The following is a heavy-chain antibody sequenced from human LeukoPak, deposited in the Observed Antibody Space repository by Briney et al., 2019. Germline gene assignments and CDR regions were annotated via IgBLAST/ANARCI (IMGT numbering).Heavy chain of an antibody. CDR2: IKSKSTGGTI. CDR3: TTDTNYYDSSGYEGAFDI. V-gene: IGHV3-15*01. CDR1: GFTFSDAW. D-gene: IGHD3-22*01. Sequence: GGSLRLSCAASGFTFSDAWMSWVRQAPGKGLEWVVRIKSKSTGGTIDYAAPVKSRFTISRDDSKDTLYLQMNSLKTEDTAVYFCTTDTNYYDSSGYEGAFDIWGQGTMVTVSS. J-gene: IGHJ3*02.